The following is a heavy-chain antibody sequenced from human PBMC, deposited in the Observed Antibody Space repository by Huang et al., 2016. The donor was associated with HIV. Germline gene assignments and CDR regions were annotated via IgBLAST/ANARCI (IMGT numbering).Heavy chain of an antibody. J-gene: IGHJ2*01. D-gene: IGHD1-1*01. CDR2: LTPSCGTT. Sequence: VQLVQSAAEVKKPGSLVTVSCEASGGTFSSSASSWVRQAHGQGLEWLGGLTPSCGTTNYTQKSQGRVTSTADESSSTVYMELRSLRSEDTAVYYCARAARRLQLHGCYFDLWGRGTLVTVSS. CDR3: ARAARRLQLHGCYFDL. V-gene: IGHV1-69*01. CDR1: GGTFSSSA.